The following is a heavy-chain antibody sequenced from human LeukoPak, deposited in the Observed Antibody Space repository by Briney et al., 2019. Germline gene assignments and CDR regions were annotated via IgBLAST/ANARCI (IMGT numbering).Heavy chain of an antibody. CDR3: ASHTWEVGAPDFDY. V-gene: IGHV3-23*01. CDR1: GFTFSSYA. J-gene: IGHJ4*02. CDR2: ISGSGGST. Sequence: PGGSLRLSCAASGFTFSSYAMSWVRQAPGKGLEWVSAISGSGGSTYYAGSVKGRFTISRDNSKNTLYLQMNSLRAEDTAVYYCASHTWEVGAPDFDYWGQGTLVTVSS. D-gene: IGHD1-26*01.